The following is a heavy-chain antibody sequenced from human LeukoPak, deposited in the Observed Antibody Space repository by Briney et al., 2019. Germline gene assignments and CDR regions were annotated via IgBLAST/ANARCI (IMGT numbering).Heavy chain of an antibody. J-gene: IGHJ4*02. CDR3: ARAIAVAEGY. V-gene: IGHV3-21*01. CDR2: ISGGSGYI. CDR1: GFTFSSYS. Sequence: GRSLRLSCAASGFTFSSYSMNWVRQAPGKGLEWVSYISGGSGYIYYADSVKGRFTISRDNAKNSLYLQMSSLRAEDTAVYYCARAIAVAEGYWGQGTLVTVSS. D-gene: IGHD6-19*01.